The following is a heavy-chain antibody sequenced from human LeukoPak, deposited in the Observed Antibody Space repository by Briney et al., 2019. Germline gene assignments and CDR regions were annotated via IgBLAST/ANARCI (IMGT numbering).Heavy chain of an antibody. J-gene: IGHJ3*02. CDR2: IGTAGDT. D-gene: IGHD6-19*01. CDR3: ARAIAVAGYDAFDI. CDR1: GFTFSSYD. Sequence: GGSLRLSCAASGFTFSSYDMHWVRQATGKGLEWVSAIGTAGDTYYPGSVKGRFTISRENAKNSLYLQMNSLRAGDTAVYYCARAIAVAGYDAFDIWGQGTMVTVSS. V-gene: IGHV3-13*01.